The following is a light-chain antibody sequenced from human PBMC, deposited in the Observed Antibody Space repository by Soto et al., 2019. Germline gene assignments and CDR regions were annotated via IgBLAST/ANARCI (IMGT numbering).Light chain of an antibody. Sequence: QSALAQPRSVSGSPGQSVTLSCTGTSSDVGGYDFVSWYQQYPGKAPKLIIFDVTERTSGVPDRFSGSKSDNSASLTISGLQAEDEADYYCSSYAGSYILGVFGGGTKLTVL. CDR1: SSDVGGYDF. CDR3: SSYAGSYILGV. CDR2: DVT. V-gene: IGLV2-11*01. J-gene: IGLJ3*02.